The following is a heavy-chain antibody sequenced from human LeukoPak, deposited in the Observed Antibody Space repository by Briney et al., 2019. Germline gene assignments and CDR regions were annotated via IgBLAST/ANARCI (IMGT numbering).Heavy chain of an antibody. Sequence: SETLSLTCTVSGVSISSYYWSWIRQPPGKGLEWVGYIYYSGSTNYNPSLKSRVTISVDTSNNQFSLKLSSVTAADTAVYYCARDRTTGWNYDAFDIWGQGTMVTVSS. D-gene: IGHD1-7*01. J-gene: IGHJ3*02. CDR1: GVSISSYY. V-gene: IGHV4-59*01. CDR3: ARDRTTGWNYDAFDI. CDR2: IYYSGST.